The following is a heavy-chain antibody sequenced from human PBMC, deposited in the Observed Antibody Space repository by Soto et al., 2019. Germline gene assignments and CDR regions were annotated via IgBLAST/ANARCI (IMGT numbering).Heavy chain of an antibody. Sequence: PXGTLSLTCTVYGGSFSGYSWSWTRQPPGKRLEWIGEINQSGNANYNPSLKSRVTISVDTSKNQFSLKLSSVTAADTAVYYCARAHLQGFIVLAVVGHFDYWGQGALVTVSS. J-gene: IGHJ4*02. CDR3: ARAHLQGFIVLAVVGHFDY. CDR2: INQSGNA. V-gene: IGHV4-34*01. CDR1: GGSFSGYS. D-gene: IGHD2-15*01.